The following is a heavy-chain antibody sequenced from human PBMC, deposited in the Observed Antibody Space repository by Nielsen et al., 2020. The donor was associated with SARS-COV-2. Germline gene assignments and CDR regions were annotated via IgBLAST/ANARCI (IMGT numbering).Heavy chain of an antibody. CDR1: GFTVSSNY. V-gene: IGHV3-53*01. CDR3: AKGISSGWYGY. CDR2: IYSGGST. Sequence: GESLKISCAASGFTVSSNYMSWVRQAPGKGLEWVSVIYSGGSTYYADSVKGRFTISRDNSKNTLYLQMNSLRAEDTAVYYCAKGISSGWYGYWGQGTLVTVSS. D-gene: IGHD6-19*01. J-gene: IGHJ4*02.